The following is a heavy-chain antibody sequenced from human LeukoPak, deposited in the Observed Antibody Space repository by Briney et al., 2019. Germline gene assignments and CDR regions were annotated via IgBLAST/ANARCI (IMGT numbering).Heavy chain of an antibody. CDR2: ISGSGGST. CDR1: GFTFSSYA. V-gene: IGHV3-23*01. CDR3: AKDLPRFYGSGPNWFYP. J-gene: IGHJ5*02. Sequence: PGGSLRLSCAASGFTFSSYAMSWVRQAPGKGLEWVSAISGSGGSTYYADSVKGRFTISRDNSKNTLYLQMNSLRAEDTAVYYCAKDLPRFYGSGPNWFYPWGQGTLVTVSS. D-gene: IGHD3-10*01.